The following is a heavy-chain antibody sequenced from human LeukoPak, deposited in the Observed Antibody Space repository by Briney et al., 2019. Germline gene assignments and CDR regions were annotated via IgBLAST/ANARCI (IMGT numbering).Heavy chain of an antibody. V-gene: IGHV4-59*01. Sequence: SETLSLTCTVSGGSISSYYWSWIRQPPGKGLEWIGSIYYSGSTNYNPSLKSRVTISVDTSKNQFSLKLSSVTAADTAVYYCARNFFAAAPRPYFDYWGQGTLVTVSS. D-gene: IGHD2-2*01. CDR3: ARNFFAAAPRPYFDY. CDR1: GGSISSYY. CDR2: IYYSGST. J-gene: IGHJ4*02.